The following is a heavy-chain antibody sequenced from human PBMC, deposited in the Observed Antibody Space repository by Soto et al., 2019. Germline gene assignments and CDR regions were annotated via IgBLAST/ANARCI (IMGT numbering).Heavy chain of an antibody. CDR2: ISSSSSYI. J-gene: IGHJ5*02. Sequence: PGGSLRLSCAASGFTFSSYSMNWVRQAPGKGLEWVSSISSSSSYIYYADSVKGRFTISRDNAKNSLYLQMNSLRAEDTAVYYCASHTYYYGSGSYDKGTNWFDPWGQGTLVTVSS. D-gene: IGHD3-10*01. V-gene: IGHV3-21*01. CDR3: ASHTYYYGSGSYDKGTNWFDP. CDR1: GFTFSSYS.